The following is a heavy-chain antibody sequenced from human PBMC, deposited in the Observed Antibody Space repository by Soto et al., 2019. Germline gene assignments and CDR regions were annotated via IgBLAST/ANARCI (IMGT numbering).Heavy chain of an antibody. CDR1: GFMFSGYG. CDR2: ISHDGSEK. J-gene: IGHJ5*02. CDR3: DKMVGAVKAIGEPGDWLDT. V-gene: IGHV3-30*18. Sequence: PGGSLRLSCAASGFMFSGYGMHWIRQAPGKGLEWVAVISHDGSEKYYGDSVKGRCTVSRDNSNNTLFLQIDSLRTEDTAVYYCDKMVGAVKAIGEPGDWLDTWGQGTLVTVSS. D-gene: IGHD3-3*01.